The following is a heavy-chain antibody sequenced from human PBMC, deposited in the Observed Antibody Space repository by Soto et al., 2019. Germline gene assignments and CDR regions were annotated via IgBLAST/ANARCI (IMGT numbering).Heavy chain of an antibody. CDR2: INPNGGST. CDR1: GYSFNSFY. V-gene: IGHV1-46*02. CDR3: ARAIPHFDY. D-gene: IGHD2-21*01. J-gene: IGHJ4*02. Sequence: QVQLVQSGAEVKEPGASVKISCKPSGYSFNSFYMHWVRQAPGQGLEWMGTINPNGGSTTYAQKFQGRAPMTRDTSTSTRYMDLSGLRSEDTAVYYCARAIPHFDYWGQGTMVTVSS.